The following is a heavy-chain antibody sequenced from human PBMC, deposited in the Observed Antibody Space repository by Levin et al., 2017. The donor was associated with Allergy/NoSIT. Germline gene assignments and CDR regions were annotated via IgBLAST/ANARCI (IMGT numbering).Heavy chain of an antibody. CDR2: ISGSGDST. D-gene: IGHD1-26*01. J-gene: IGHJ4*02. CDR1: GFTFSNYA. V-gene: IGHV3-23*01. CDR3: AKGFLGGYGIDY. Sequence: GGSLRLSCAASGFTFSNYAMNWVRQAPGKGLEWVSAISGSGDSTYYADSVKGRFTISRDNSQNTLFLQINSLRAEDTALYYCAKGFLGGYGIDYWGQGTLVTVSS.